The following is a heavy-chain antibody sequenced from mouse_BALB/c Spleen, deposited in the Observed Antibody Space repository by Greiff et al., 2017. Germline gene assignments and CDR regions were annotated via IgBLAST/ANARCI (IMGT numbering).Heavy chain of an antibody. Sequence: QVQLQQSGAELVRPGASVKLSCTTSGYIFTSYWIHWVNQRSGQGLEWIARICPGTGSTYYNEKFSGKGTLTADKTSNTAYIQLSRLTSEASAVYFCARCRYGDYYAIDYWGQGTPVTVSA. V-gene: IGHV1S132*01. J-gene: IGHJ4*01. CDR3: ARCRYGDYYAIDY. CDR2: ICPGTGST. CDR1: GYIFTSYW. D-gene: IGHD1-1*01.